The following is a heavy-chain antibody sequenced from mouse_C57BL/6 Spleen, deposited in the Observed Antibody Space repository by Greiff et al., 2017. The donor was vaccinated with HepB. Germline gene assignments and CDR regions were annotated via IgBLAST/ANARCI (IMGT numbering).Heavy chain of an antibody. Sequence: VQLQQPGAELVRPGTSVKLSCKASGYTFTSYWMHWVKQRPGQGLEWIGVIDPSDSYTNYNQKFKGKATLTVDTSSSTAYMQLSSLTSEDSAVYYCARPFYGSSYYYAMDYWGQGTSVTVSS. CDR1: GYTFTSYW. CDR2: IDPSDSYT. J-gene: IGHJ4*01. D-gene: IGHD1-1*01. V-gene: IGHV1-59*01. CDR3: ARPFYGSSYYYAMDY.